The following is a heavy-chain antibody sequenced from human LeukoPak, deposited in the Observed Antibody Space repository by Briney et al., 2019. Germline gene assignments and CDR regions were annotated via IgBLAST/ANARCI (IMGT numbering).Heavy chain of an antibody. Sequence: GASVKVSCKASGGTFSSYAISWVRQAPGQGLEWMRRIIPILGIANYAQKFQGRVTITADKSTSTAYMELSSLRSEDTAVYYCARVDYGGNSAPFDYWGQGTLVTVSS. CDR2: IIPILGIA. CDR1: GGTFSSYA. D-gene: IGHD4-23*01. V-gene: IGHV1-69*04. CDR3: ARVDYGGNSAPFDY. J-gene: IGHJ4*02.